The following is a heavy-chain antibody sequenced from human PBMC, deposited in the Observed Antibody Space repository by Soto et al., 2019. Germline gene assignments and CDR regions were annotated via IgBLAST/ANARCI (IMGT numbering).Heavy chain of an antibody. CDR3: ASGYSYGFHY. V-gene: IGHV3-23*01. D-gene: IGHD5-18*01. CDR2: ISGSGSSR. Sequence: GGSLRLSCAASGFTFNTYAMTWVRQAPGKGLEWLSTISGSGSSRYYLDSVRGRFTISRDNSKNTLYLQMNSLRAEDTAVYYCASGYSYGFHYWGQGTLVTVSS. CDR1: GFTFNTYA. J-gene: IGHJ4*02.